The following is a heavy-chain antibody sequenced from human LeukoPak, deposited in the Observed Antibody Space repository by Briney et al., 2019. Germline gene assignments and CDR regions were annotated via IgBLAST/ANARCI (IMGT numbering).Heavy chain of an antibody. CDR1: GFTFNNYA. J-gene: IGHJ3*02. CDR3: AKPGGSGSLLTLPAFDI. CDR2: IRYGESNN. D-gene: IGHD1-26*01. V-gene: IGHV3-30*02. Sequence: GGSLRLSCVASGFTFNNYAMHWVRQAPGKGLEWVAFIRYGESNNNYEDSVKGRFTISRDNSKNTLYLQMNCLRAEDTAVYYCAKPGGSGSLLTLPAFDIWGRGTMVTVSS.